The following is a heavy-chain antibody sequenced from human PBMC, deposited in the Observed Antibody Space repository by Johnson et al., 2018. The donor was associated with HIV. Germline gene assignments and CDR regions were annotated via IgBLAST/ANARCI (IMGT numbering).Heavy chain of an antibody. V-gene: IGHV3-20*04. Sequence: VQLVESGGGVVRPGGSLRLSCAASGFKFDNFGMSWVRQAPGKGLEWVSGISWNGGSTNYAESVKGRFTMSRDNAKDSLYLQMKNLRVEDTALYYCARVTIFGVTKVDAFDIWGQGTMVIVSS. D-gene: IGHD3-3*01. CDR1: GFKFDNFG. CDR3: ARVTIFGVTKVDAFDI. CDR2: ISWNGGST. J-gene: IGHJ3*02.